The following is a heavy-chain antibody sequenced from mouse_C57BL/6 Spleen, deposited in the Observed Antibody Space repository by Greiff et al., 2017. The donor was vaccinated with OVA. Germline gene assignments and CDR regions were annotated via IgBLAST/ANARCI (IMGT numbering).Heavy chain of an antibody. CDR1: GFTFSSYA. CDR3: ARVYYGSSLPWFAY. CDR2: ISDGGSYT. V-gene: IGHV5-4*01. Sequence: DVHLVESGGGLVKPGGSLKLSCAASGFTFSSYAMSWVRQTPEKRLEWVATISDGGSYTYYPDNVKGRFTISRDNAKNNLYLQMSHLKSEDTAMYYCARVYYGSSLPWFAYWGQGTLVTVSA. D-gene: IGHD1-1*01. J-gene: IGHJ3*01.